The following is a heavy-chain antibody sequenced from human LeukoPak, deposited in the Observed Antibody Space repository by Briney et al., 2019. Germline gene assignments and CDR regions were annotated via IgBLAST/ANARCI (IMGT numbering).Heavy chain of an antibody. V-gene: IGHV4-4*07. Sequence: SETLSLTCTVPGGSISSYYWSWIRQPAGKGREWIGRIYTSGGTNHNPSLTSRVTMSADTSKNQCSLKLSSVTAADTAVYYCAREGCGSTSCYSAEPIRRRNHYYYMDVWGKGTTVTVSS. CDR2: IYTSGGT. D-gene: IGHD2-2*01. CDR3: AREGCGSTSCYSAEPIRRRNHYYYMDV. CDR1: GGSISSYY. J-gene: IGHJ6*03.